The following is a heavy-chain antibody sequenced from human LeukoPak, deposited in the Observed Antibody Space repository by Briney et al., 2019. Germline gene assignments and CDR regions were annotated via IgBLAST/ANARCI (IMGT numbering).Heavy chain of an antibody. Sequence: PSETLSLTCAVSGYSISSGYYWGWIRQPPGKGLEWIGSIYHSGSTYYNPSLKSRVIISVDTSKNQFSLKLSSVTAADTAVYYCVCRGYSGYDPIHYWGQGTLVTVSS. CDR1: GYSISSGYY. CDR3: VCRGYSGYDPIHY. CDR2: IYHSGST. J-gene: IGHJ4*02. V-gene: IGHV4-38-2*01. D-gene: IGHD5-12*01.